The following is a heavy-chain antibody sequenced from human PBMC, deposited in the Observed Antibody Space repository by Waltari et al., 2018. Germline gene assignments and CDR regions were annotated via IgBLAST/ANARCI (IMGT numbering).Heavy chain of an antibody. J-gene: IGHJ4*02. V-gene: IGHV1-18*01. D-gene: IGHD6-19*01. CDR2: TIDFSGDT. Sequence: VQSGAEVKKSGDSVKVSCRASGYTFTNYAIGWVRQAPGQGLEWMGYTIDFSGDTHYAQNFKGRVSMTTDTITSTAYMELRSLRSNDTAVYYCARVGSRGWYFDSWGQGTLVTVSS. CDR3: ARVGSRGWYFDS. CDR1: GYTFTNYA.